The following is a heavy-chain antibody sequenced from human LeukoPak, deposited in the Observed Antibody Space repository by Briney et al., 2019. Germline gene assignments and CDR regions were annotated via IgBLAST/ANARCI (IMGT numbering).Heavy chain of an antibody. Sequence: PSETLSLTCAVSGGSIRNSSFYWGWIRQHPGKGLEWIGYIYYSGNTYYNPSLKSRVTISVDTSKNQFSLKLNSVTAADTAVYYCASVTYYYDSSGYYSSWGQGTMVTVSS. J-gene: IGHJ3*01. CDR3: ASVTYYYDSSGYYSS. V-gene: IGHV4-31*11. CDR2: IYYSGNT. D-gene: IGHD3-22*01. CDR1: GGSIRNSSFY.